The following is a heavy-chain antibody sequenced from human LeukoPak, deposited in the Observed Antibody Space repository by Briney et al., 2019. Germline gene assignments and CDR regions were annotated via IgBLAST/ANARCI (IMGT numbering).Heavy chain of an antibody. Sequence: PSETLSLTCTVSGGSISSDHWNWIRQPPGKGLEWIGCIYYSGRTYYNPSLKSRVTISVDMSRSQFSLRLTSVTAADTAVYYCARAIPISDYHFDYWGQGTLVTVSS. J-gene: IGHJ4*02. D-gene: IGHD4-17*01. CDR3: ARAIPISDYHFDY. V-gene: IGHV4-59*01. CDR1: GGSISSDH. CDR2: IYYSGRT.